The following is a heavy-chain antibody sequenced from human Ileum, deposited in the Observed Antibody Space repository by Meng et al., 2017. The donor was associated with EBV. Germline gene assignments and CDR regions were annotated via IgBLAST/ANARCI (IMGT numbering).Heavy chain of an antibody. J-gene: IGHJ4*02. CDR3: ARSSPIVRGLDY. Sequence: RRQQSRHGLVKPSRPLALPSGVSVDSVSGSDWWSWVRQPPGKGLEWIGEVYHDGATNYHPSLKSRVTISLDKSKNEVNLHLNSLTAADTAVYFCARSSPIVRGLDYWGQGTLVTVSS. CDR1: VDSVSGSDW. V-gene: IGHV4-4*02. CDR2: VYHDGAT. D-gene: IGHD3-10*01.